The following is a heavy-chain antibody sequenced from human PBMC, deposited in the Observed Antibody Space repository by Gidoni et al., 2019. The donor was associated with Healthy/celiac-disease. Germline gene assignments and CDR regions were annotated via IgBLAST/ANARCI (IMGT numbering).Heavy chain of an antibody. D-gene: IGHD3-10*01. CDR2: IIPIFGTA. V-gene: IGHV1-69*01. Sequence: QVQLVQSGAEVKKPGSSVKVSCKASGGPFSSSAISWVRKAPGQGLEWMGGIIPIFGTANYAQKFQGRVTITADESTSTAYMELSSLRSEDTAVYYCARVGGAAPKSYYYYYGMDVWGQGTTVTVSS. J-gene: IGHJ6*02. CDR3: ARVGGAAPKSYYYYYGMDV. CDR1: GGPFSSSA.